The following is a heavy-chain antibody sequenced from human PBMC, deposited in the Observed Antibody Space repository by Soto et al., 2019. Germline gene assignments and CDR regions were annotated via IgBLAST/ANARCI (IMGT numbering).Heavy chain of an antibody. CDR1: GYSFTGYW. CDR3: ARRHGYCSSTSCYKYYYYYGMDV. CDR2: IYPGDSDT. Sequence: GESLKISCKGSGYSFTGYWIGWVRQMPGKGLEWMGIIYPGDSDTRYSPSFQGQVTISADKSISTAYLQWSSLKASDTAMYYCARRHGYCSSTSCYKYYYYYGMDVWGQGTTVTVSS. J-gene: IGHJ6*02. D-gene: IGHD2-2*01. V-gene: IGHV5-51*01.